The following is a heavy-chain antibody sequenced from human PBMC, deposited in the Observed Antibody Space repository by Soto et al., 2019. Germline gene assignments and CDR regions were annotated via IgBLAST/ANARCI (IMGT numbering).Heavy chain of an antibody. J-gene: IGHJ5*02. V-gene: IGHV4-31*03. Sequence: SETLSLTCTFSGGSISSGGYYWSWIRQHPGKGLEWIGYIYYSGSTYYNPSLKSRVTISVDTSKNQFSLKLSSVTAADTAVYYCARTRNDYGEAWFDPWGQGTLVTV. CDR2: IYYSGST. CDR1: GGSISSGGYY. D-gene: IGHD4-17*01. CDR3: ARTRNDYGEAWFDP.